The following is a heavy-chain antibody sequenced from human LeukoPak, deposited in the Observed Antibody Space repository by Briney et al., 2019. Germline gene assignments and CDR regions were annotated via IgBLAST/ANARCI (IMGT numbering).Heavy chain of an antibody. CDR1: GGTCSSYA. V-gene: IGHV1-69*05. CDR3: AREDIVVVPAAPSGVRWFDP. D-gene: IGHD2-2*01. J-gene: IGHJ5*02. CDR2: IIPIFGTA. Sequence: EASVKVSCKASGGTCSSYAISWVRQAPGQGLEWMGRIIPIFGTANYAQKFQGRVTITTDESTSTAYMELSSLRSEDTAVYYCAREDIVVVPAAPSGVRWFDPWGQGTLVTVSS.